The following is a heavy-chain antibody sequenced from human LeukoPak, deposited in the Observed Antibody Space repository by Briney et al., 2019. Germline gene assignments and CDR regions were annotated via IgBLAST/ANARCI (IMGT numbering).Heavy chain of an antibody. Sequence: GASVKVSCKASGYTFTGYYMHWVRQAPGQGLEWMGRINPNSGGTNYAQKLQGRVTMTTDTSTSTAYMELRSLRSDDTAVYYCARGGGVVVPEKDWGQGTLVTVSS. V-gene: IGHV1-2*06. CDR3: ARGGGVVVPEKD. CDR1: GYTFTGYY. J-gene: IGHJ4*02. CDR2: INPNSGGT. D-gene: IGHD2-2*01.